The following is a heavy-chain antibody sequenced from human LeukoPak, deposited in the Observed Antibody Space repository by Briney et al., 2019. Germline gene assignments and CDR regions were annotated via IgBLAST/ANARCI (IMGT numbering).Heavy chain of an antibody. J-gene: IGHJ4*02. CDR2: MNPNSGNT. Sequence: ASVKVSCKASGYTFTSYDINWVRQATGQGLEWMGWMNPNSGNTGYAQKFQGRVTITRNTSISTAYMELRSLRSDDTAVYYCARDHGAARLVFDYWGQGTLVTVSS. CDR1: GYTFTSYD. D-gene: IGHD6-6*01. V-gene: IGHV1-8*03. CDR3: ARDHGAARLVFDY.